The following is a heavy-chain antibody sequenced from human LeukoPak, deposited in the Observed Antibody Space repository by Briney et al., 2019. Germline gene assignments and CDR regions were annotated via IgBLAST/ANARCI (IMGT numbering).Heavy chain of an antibody. CDR3: AREMFGSGSYPAF. Sequence: SGVYLRLYCAASGFSFDTYAMHWVRQAPGQGLEWVALIWHDGSHKFYSNSVRGQFTSPRDNAKNPVYLQLNNLRPDATAVYSCAREMFGSGSYPAFWGQGTLVTVPS. CDR1: GFSFDTYA. D-gene: IGHD3-10*01. J-gene: IGHJ4*02. CDR2: IWHDGSHK. V-gene: IGHV3-33*01.